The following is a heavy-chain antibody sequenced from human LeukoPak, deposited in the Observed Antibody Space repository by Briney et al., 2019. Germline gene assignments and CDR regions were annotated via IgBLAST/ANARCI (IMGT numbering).Heavy chain of an antibody. J-gene: IGHJ6*02. D-gene: IGHD5-18*01. CDR2: ISAGNGNT. V-gene: IGHV1-3*01. CDR1: GYTFTSYA. Sequence: GASVKVSCKASGYTFTSYAIHWVRQAPGQRLEWMGWISAGNGNTKYSQNFQGRVTFISNTSATTAFMELSSLRSEDAAVYYCAREWIHRPGGMDVWGQGTTVTVSS. CDR3: AREWIHRPGGMDV.